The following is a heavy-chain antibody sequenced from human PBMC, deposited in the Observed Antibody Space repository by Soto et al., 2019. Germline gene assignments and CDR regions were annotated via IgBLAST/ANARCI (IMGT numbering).Heavy chain of an antibody. CDR2: ISWNSGNI. CDR1: GFTFDDYA. D-gene: IGHD5-18*01. J-gene: IGHJ4*02. CDR3: VRSKGGYSYGTPFDY. V-gene: IGHV3-9*01. Sequence: EVQLEESGGALVQPGRSLRLSCAASGFTFDDYAMHWVRQVLGKGLEWVSSISWNSGNIVYADSVKGRLTTSRDNAKNSRYLQMNSRRPEDTALYYWVRSKGGYSYGTPFDYWGQGTLVPVSS.